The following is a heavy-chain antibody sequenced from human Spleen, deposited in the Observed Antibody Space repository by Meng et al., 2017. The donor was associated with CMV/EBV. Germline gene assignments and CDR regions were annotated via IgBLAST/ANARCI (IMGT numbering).Heavy chain of an antibody. V-gene: IGHV3-66*02. CDR3: AGLTVTTSTYYFDY. CDR2: IYRGGST. J-gene: IGHJ4*02. CDR1: GFIVSNKY. Sequence: ELVGVGVGLVLPGGDLSLSCEYPGFIVSNKYMSWVRQAPGKGREWVCIIYRGGSTYYVDSVKGRFTISRDNSKNTLYLQMNSLRAEDTAVYYCAGLTVTTSTYYFDYWGQGTLVTVSS. D-gene: IGHD4-17*01.